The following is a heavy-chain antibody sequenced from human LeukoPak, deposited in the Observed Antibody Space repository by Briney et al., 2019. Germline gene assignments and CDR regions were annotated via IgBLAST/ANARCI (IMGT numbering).Heavy chain of an antibody. V-gene: IGHV3-7*05. D-gene: IGHD3-10*01. Sequence: GGSLRLSCAASGFTFSSAWMSWVRQAPGQGLEWVANMNRDGSEKYYVDSVKGRFTISRDNAKNSLYLQMNSLRAEDTAVYYCATESYWVFEYWGQGTLVTVSS. CDR2: MNRDGSEK. CDR3: ATESYWVFEY. J-gene: IGHJ4*02. CDR1: GFTFSSAW.